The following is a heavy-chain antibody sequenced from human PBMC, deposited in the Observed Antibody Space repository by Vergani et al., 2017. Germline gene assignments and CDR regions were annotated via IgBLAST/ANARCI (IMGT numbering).Heavy chain of an antibody. CDR3: AKVGRSEVAGTFGAFDI. CDR2: LSASDRRT. CDR1: GFTFIMHA. J-gene: IGHJ3*02. V-gene: IGHV3-23*01. D-gene: IGHD6-19*01. Sequence: EVQLLESGGDLVQPGGSLRLSCAASGFTFIMHAMSWVRQAPGNGLELVSTLSASDRRTHYADSVKGRFTISRDNSKNTLFLHMNSLRPEDTAVYYCAKVGRSEVAGTFGAFDIWGQGTMVTVSS.